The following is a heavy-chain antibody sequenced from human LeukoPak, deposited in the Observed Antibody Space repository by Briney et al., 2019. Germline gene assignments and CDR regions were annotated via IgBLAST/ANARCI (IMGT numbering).Heavy chain of an antibody. CDR3: ARDDPSVFYTWFDP. V-gene: IGHV6-1*01. J-gene: IGHJ5*02. D-gene: IGHD2-8*01. CDR1: GDSVSSNSAA. CDR2: TYYRSKWYN. Sequence: SQTLSLTCAISGDSVSSNSAAWNWIRQSPSRGVEGLGRTYYRSKWYNGYAVSVKSRITINPDTSTNQFSLQLNSVPPADTAVYYCARDDPSVFYTWFDPWGQGTLVTVSS.